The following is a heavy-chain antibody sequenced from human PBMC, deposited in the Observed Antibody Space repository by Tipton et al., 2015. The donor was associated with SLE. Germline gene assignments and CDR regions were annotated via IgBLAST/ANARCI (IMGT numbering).Heavy chain of an antibody. CDR1: GSSLTGSY. CDR3: ARETSWVDY. D-gene: IGHD7-27*01. J-gene: IGHJ4*02. V-gene: IGHV4-59*12. Sequence: TLSLTCTVSGSSLTGSYWSWIRQPPGKGLEWIGYIYYTGSTKFEPSLKSRVTFSVDRSKNQFSLKLTSLTAADTAVYYCARETSWVDYWGQGTLVTVSS. CDR2: IYYTGST.